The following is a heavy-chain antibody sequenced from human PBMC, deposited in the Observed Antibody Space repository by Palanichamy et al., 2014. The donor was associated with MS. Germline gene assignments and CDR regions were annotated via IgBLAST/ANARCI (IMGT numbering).Heavy chain of an antibody. Sequence: EIQLLDSGEGFVQPGGSLRLSCAASGFTFTSYTLTWVRQTPGAGLEWVSSISGPGDRIYNADSVRGRFTISRDNSKNTLYLQMNNLRAEDTAVYYCARGSARTFDYWGQGTLITVSS. CDR1: GFTFTSYT. V-gene: IGHV3-23*01. CDR3: ARGSARTFDY. J-gene: IGHJ4*02. CDR2: ISGPGDRI. D-gene: IGHD3-3*01.